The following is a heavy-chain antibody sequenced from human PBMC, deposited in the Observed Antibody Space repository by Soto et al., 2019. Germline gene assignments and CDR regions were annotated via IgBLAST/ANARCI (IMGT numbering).Heavy chain of an antibody. D-gene: IGHD3-10*01. CDR1: GFIFSNYA. J-gene: IGHJ4*02. CDR2: ISYDGTDK. CDR3: SRDVHYGSGSYPLYY. Sequence: PGGSLRLSCAASGFIFSNYAMHWVRQAPGKGLEWVTIISYDGTDKYYVDSVKCRFTISRDNSKNTLYLQMNSLRADDTAVYYCSRDVHYGSGSYPLYYCGQGTLVTVSS. V-gene: IGHV3-30*07.